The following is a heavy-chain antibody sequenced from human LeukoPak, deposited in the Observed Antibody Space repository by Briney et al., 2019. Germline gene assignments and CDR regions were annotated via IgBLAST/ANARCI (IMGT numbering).Heavy chain of an antibody. CDR1: GFTVSSYS. CDR3: ARGPSFYYGSGSYYSPYFDN. V-gene: IGHV3-21*01. CDR2: ISSTSSYI. J-gene: IGHJ4*02. Sequence: PGGSLRLSCAASGFTVSSYSMDWVRQAPGKGLEWVSSISSTSSYIYYADSVKGRFTISRDNAKNSLYLQMNSLRAEDTAVYYCARGPSFYYGSGSYYSPYFDNWGQGTLVTVSS. D-gene: IGHD3-10*01.